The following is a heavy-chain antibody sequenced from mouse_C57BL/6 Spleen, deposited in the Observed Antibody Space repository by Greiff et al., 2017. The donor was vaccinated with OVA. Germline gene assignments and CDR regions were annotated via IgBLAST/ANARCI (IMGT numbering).Heavy chain of an antibody. Sequence: QVQLKQPGAELVRPGSSVKLSCKASGYTFTSYWMHWVKQRPIQGLEWIGNIDPSDSETHYNQKFKDKATLTVDKSSSTAYMQLSSLTSEDSAVYYCARLGYDYDGFAYWGQGTLVTVSA. J-gene: IGHJ3*01. CDR2: IDPSDSET. CDR1: GYTFTSYW. CDR3: ARLGYDYDGFAY. V-gene: IGHV1-52*01. D-gene: IGHD2-4*01.